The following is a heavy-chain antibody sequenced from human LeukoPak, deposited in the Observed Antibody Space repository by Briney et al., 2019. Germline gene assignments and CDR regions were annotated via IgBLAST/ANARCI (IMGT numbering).Heavy chain of an antibody. V-gene: IGHV1-46*01. CDR2: INPSGGRT. Sequence: ASVKVSCKASGYTVTSYYMHWVRQAPGQGLEWMGIINPSGGRTSYAQKFQGRVTMTRDTSTGTVHMELSSLRSEDTAVYYCASLRSGDYEGFDYWGQGTLVTVSS. CDR3: ASLRSGDYEGFDY. CDR1: GYTVTSYY. D-gene: IGHD2-21*02. J-gene: IGHJ4*02.